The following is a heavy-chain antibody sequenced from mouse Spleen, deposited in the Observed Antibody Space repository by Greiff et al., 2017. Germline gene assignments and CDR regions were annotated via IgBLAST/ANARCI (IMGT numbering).Heavy chain of an antibody. J-gene: IGHJ4*01. V-gene: IGHV1-9*01. CDR3: ARGGRRRAMDY. CDR1: GYTFTGYW. D-gene: IGHD3-3*01. Sequence: VQLQESGAELMKPGASVKLSCKATGYTFTGYWIEWVKQRPGHGLEWIGEILPGSGNTYYNEKFKGKATLTADKSSSTAYMELRSLTSEDSAVYFCARGGRRRAMDYWGQGTSVTVSS. CDR2: ILPGSGNT.